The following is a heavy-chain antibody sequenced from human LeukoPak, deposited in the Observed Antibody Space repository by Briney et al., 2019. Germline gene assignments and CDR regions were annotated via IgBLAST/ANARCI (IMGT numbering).Heavy chain of an antibody. J-gene: IGHJ6*03. D-gene: IGHD2-15*01. V-gene: IGHV3-21*01. CDR3: ARDRWLDSYHYMGV. CDR2: IGTSSSYI. CDR1: GFTFSSYS. Sequence: GGSLRLSCAGSGFTFSSYSMNWVRQAPGKGLEWVSFIGTSSSYIYYADSVKGRFTISRDNAKNSLYLQMNSLRAEDTAVYYCARDRWLDSYHYMGVWGKGTTVTVSS.